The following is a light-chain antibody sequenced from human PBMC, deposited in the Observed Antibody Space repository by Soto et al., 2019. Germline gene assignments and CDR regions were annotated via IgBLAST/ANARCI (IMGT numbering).Light chain of an antibody. CDR1: SSNIGAGFD. J-gene: IGLJ3*02. Sequence: QSVLTQPPSVSGAPGQRVTIPCTGSSSNIGAGFDVHWYQQLPGTAPKLLIYGNNNRPSGVPDRFSGSKSGTSASLAIIGLQAEDEADYYCQSYDSGLSGSVFGGGTKVTVL. CDR3: QSYDSGLSGSV. CDR2: GNN. V-gene: IGLV1-40*01.